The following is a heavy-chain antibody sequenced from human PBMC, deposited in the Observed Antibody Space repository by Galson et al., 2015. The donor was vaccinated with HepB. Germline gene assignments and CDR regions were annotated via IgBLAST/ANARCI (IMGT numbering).Heavy chain of an antibody. Sequence: SLRLSCAASGFIFSNAWMNWVRQAPGKGLEWVGRIKSKAHGETTDYAAPVKGRFTISRDDSKNSLYLQMNSLRAEDTAVYYCARDRTGPYYYGMDVWGQGTTVTVSS. CDR3: ARDRTGPYYYGMDV. CDR1: GFIFSNAW. CDR2: IKSKAHGETT. D-gene: IGHD1-1*01. J-gene: IGHJ6*02. V-gene: IGHV3-15*01.